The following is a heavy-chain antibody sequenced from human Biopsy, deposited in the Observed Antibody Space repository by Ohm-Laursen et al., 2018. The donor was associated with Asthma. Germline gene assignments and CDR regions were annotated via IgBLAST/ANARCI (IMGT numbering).Heavy chain of an antibody. CDR1: GFVFRSHA. J-gene: IGHJ4*02. CDR3: AKMRGYSDLTDFDH. V-gene: IGHV3-30-3*02. D-gene: IGHD4-11*01. CDR2: VSYDGGVA. Sequence: SLRLSCAASGFVFRSHAMHWVRQAPGKGLEWVAVVSYDGGVAHYADSMKGRFTISRDNAKSTLYLQMNRLRTDDTAVYYCAKMRGYSDLTDFDHWGQGTLVTVSS.